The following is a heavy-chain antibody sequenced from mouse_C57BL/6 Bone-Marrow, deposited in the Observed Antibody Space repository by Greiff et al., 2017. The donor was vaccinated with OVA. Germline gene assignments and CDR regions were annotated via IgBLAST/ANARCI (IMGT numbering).Heavy chain of an antibody. CDR2: IDPNSGGT. CDR1: GFNIKDDY. J-gene: IGHJ2*01. CDR3: STFFDY. V-gene: IGHV1-72*01. Sequence: QVQLQQSGAELVRPGASVKLSCTASGFNIKDDYMHWVKQRPGRGLEWIGRIDPNSGGTKYNEKFKSKATLTVDKPSSTAYMQLSSLTSEDSAVYYCSTFFDYWGQGTTLTVSS.